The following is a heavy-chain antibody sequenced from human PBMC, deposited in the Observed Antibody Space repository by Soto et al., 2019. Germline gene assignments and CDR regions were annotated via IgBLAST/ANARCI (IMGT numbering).Heavy chain of an antibody. D-gene: IGHD4-17*01. CDR3: AKWGRRILDYGDQNH. CDR2: ISGSGGST. V-gene: IGHV3-23*01. Sequence: EVQLLESGGGLVQPGGSLRLSCAASGFTFSSYAMSWVRQAPGKGLEWVSAISGSGGSTYYADSVKGRFTISRDNSKNTRYLQMNSLRAEDTAVYYCAKWGRRILDYGDQNHWGQGTLVTVSS. CDR1: GFTFSSYA. J-gene: IGHJ5*02.